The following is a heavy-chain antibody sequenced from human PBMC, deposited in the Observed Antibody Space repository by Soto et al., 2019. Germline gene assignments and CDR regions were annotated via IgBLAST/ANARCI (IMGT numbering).Heavy chain of an antibody. D-gene: IGHD3-9*01. V-gene: IGHV1-18*01. Sequence: GASVKVSCKASGYTFTSYGISWVRQAPGQGLEWMGWISAYNGNTNYAQKLQGRVTMTTDTSTSTAYMELRSLRSDDTAVYYCARDRERNDILTGYYSRPFDYWGQGTLVTVSS. CDR2: ISAYNGNT. CDR3: ARDRERNDILTGYYSRPFDY. J-gene: IGHJ4*02. CDR1: GYTFTSYG.